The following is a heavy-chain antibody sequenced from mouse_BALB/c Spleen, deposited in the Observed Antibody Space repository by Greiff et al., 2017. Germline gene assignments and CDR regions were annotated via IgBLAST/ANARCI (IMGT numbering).Heavy chain of an antibody. J-gene: IGHJ3*01. V-gene: IGHV2-9*02. CDR2: IWAGGST. D-gene: IGHD2-4*01. CDR3: ARDRGYDYDGWFAY. CDR1: GFSLTSYG. Sequence: VQLQESGPGLVAPSQSLSITCTVSGFSLTSYGVHWVRQPPGKGLEWLGVIWAGGSTNYNSALMSRLSISKDNSKSQVFLKMNSLQTDDTAMYYCARDRGYDYDGWFAYWGQGTLVTVSA.